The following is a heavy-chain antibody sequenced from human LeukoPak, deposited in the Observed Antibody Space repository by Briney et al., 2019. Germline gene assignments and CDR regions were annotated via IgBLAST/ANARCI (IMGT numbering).Heavy chain of an antibody. D-gene: IGHD3-3*01. J-gene: IGHJ4*02. CDR3: ARRYDFWSGYYDFDY. V-gene: IGHV5-51*01. CDR1: GYSFTSYW. CDR2: IYPGDSDT. Sequence: GESLKISCKGSGYSFTSYWIGWVRQMPGKGLEWMGIIYPGDSDTRYSPSFQGQVTISADKSISTAYLQWSSLKASDTAMYYCARRYDFWSGYYDFDYWGQGTLDTVSS.